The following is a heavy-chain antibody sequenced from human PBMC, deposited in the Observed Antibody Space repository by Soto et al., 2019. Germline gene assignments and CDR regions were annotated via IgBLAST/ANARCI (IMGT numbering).Heavy chain of an antibody. CDR1: GFTFSGYA. D-gene: IGHD3-10*01. CDR3: ARKVSGSTGRPDLWYFDL. V-gene: IGHV3-23*01. J-gene: IGHJ2*01. Sequence: EVQLLDSGGGLVQPGGSLRLSCAASGFTFSGYALTWVRQAPGKGLEWVSAISGGGYATFYADSVKGRFTISRDNSKNTLYLQMNTLRAEYTAVYYCARKVSGSTGRPDLWYFDLWGRGTLVTVSS. CDR2: ISGGGYAT.